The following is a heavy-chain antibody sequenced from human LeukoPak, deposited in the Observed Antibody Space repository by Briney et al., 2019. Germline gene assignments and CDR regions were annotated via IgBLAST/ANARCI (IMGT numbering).Heavy chain of an antibody. CDR1: GFTVSSNF. D-gene: IGHD2-15*01. J-gene: IGHJ4*02. V-gene: IGHV3-53*01. CDR2: IYGGGST. CDR3: AKRRSSDCTGGSCYSAFDS. Sequence: QTGGSLRLSCAASGFTVSSNFMAWVRQAPGKGLEWVSVIYGGGSTFYADSVKGRFTISRDNSKNTLYLQMSSLRVEDTAVYYCAKRRSSDCTGGSCYSAFDSWGQGTLVTVSS.